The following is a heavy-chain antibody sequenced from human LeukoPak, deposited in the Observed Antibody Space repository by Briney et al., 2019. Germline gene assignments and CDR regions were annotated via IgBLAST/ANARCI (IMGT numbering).Heavy chain of an antibody. J-gene: IGHJ3*02. D-gene: IGHD3-16*02. Sequence: PSETLSLTCTVSGGSISSSRYYGGWIRQPPGKGLEWIGSMYYSGSTYYNPSLKSRVTISVDTSKNQFSLKLSSVTAADTAVYYCARHTGDYVWGSYRPDAFDIWGQGTMVTVSS. CDR3: ARHTGDYVWGSYRPDAFDI. CDR2: MYYSGST. CDR1: GGSISSSRYY. V-gene: IGHV4-39*01.